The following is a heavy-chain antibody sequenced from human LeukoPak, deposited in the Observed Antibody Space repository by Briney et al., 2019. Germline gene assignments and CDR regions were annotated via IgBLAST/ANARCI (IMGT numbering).Heavy chain of an antibody. CDR1: GGSISSYY. D-gene: IGHD3-22*01. V-gene: IGHV4-59*08. CDR3: ARHYDTSGYYPFDY. Sequence: SETLSLTCTASGGSISSYYWSWIRQPPGKGLEWIGYIYYSGSTKYNPSLKSRVSISVDTSKNQFSLKLSSVTAADTAVYYCARHYDTSGYYPFDYWGQGTLVTVSS. J-gene: IGHJ4*02. CDR2: IYYSGST.